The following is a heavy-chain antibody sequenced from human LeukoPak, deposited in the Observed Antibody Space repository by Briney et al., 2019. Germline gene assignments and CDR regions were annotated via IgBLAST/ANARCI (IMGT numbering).Heavy chain of an antibody. V-gene: IGHV4-39*01. CDR3: ARHSMIPRTTTNWFGP. CDR2: IHFGGST. Sequence: SETLSLTCTVSGGSISSSPYYWGWIRQPPGKGLEWIGSIHFGGSTYNNPSLKSRVTISVDTSNNQFSLRLRSVTAADTAVYYCARHSMIPRTTTNWFGPWGQGTLVTVSS. J-gene: IGHJ5*02. D-gene: IGHD3-22*01. CDR1: GGSISSSPYY.